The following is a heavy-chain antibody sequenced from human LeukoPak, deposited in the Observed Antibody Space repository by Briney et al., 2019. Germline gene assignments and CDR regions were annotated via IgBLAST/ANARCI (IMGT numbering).Heavy chain of an antibody. CDR2: FDPEDGET. Sequence: ASVKVSCKVSGYTLTELSMHWVRQAPGKGLEWMGGFDPEDGETIYAQKFQGRVTMTEDTSTDTAYMELSSLRSEDTAVYYCATLPLRYFDWSPTYYYYYMDVWGKGTTVTVSS. V-gene: IGHV1-24*01. CDR3: ATLPLRYFDWSPTYYYYYMDV. J-gene: IGHJ6*03. CDR1: GYTLTELS. D-gene: IGHD3-9*01.